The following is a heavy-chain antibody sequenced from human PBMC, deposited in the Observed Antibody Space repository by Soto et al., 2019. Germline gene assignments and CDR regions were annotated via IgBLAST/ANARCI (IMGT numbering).Heavy chain of an antibody. CDR1: GGSFSGYY. CDR2: INHSGST. Sequence: PSETLSLTCAVYGGSFSGYYWTWIRQPPGTGLEWIGEINHSGSTNYNPSLKSRVTISVDTSKNSLYLQMNSLRAEDTALYYCAKDRDYYGSGNDYWGQGTLVTVSS. V-gene: IGHV4-34*01. CDR3: AKDRDYYGSGNDY. D-gene: IGHD3-10*01. J-gene: IGHJ4*02.